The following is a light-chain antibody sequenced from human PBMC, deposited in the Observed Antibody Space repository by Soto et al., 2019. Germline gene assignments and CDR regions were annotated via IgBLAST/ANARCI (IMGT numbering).Light chain of an antibody. CDR1: QSVSSSY. V-gene: IGKV3-20*01. Sequence: EIVLTQSPATLSLSPGERATLSCRASQSVSSSYLAWYQRTPGQAPRLLIYDTSSKATGVPDRFRGSGSGTDFTLTISRLEPEDFAVCYCQQYGSSPRTFGGGTKVEIK. CDR3: QQYGSSPRT. J-gene: IGKJ4*01. CDR2: DTS.